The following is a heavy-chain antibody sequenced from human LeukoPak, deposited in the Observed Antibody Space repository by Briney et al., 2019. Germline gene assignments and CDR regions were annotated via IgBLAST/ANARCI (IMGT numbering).Heavy chain of an antibody. CDR3: ARQGSLGTWFDP. J-gene: IGHJ5*02. V-gene: IGHV1-2*06. CDR2: INPNSGGT. CDR1: GHTFTGYY. D-gene: IGHD7-27*01. Sequence: APVKVSCKASGHTFTGYYMQWVRQAPGQGLEWMGRINPNSGGTDYAQNFQGRVTMTRDTSISTVYMELSSLKSNDTAVYYCARQGSLGTWFDPWGQGTLVTVSS.